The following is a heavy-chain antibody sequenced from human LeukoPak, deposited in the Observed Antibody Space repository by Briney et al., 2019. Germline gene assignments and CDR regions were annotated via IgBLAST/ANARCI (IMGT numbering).Heavy chain of an antibody. CDR2: IYHSGST. D-gene: IGHD6-19*01. V-gene: IGHV4-30-2*01. CDR3: ARELNSSGWYPSWYFDL. J-gene: IGHJ2*01. CDR1: GGSISSGGYS. Sequence: KASQTLSLTCAVSGGSISSGGYSWSWIRQPPGKGLEWIGYIYHSGSTYYNPSLKSRVTISVDRSKNQFSLKLSSVTAADTAVYYCARELNSSGWYPSWYFDLWGRGTLVTVSS.